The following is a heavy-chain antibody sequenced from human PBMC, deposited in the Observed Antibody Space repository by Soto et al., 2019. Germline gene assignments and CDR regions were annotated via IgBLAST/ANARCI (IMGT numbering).Heavy chain of an antibody. CDR3: ARPLSSTASGPYFDY. J-gene: IGHJ4*02. D-gene: IGHD5-12*01. CDR1: GGSIRSYY. V-gene: IGHV4-59*08. CDR2: IYYSGST. Sequence: QVQLQESGPGLVKPSETLSLTCTVSGGSIRSYYWCWIRQPPGKGLEWLGYIYYSGSTNYNPSLKCRVTISTDTSTNQSSLRLSSVTAAVTAVYYCARPLSSTASGPYFDYWGQGTLATVSS.